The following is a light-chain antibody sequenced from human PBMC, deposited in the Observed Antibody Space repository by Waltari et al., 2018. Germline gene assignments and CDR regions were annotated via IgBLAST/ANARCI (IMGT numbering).Light chain of an antibody. J-gene: IGKJ1*01. CDR2: ASS. Sequence: AIRMTQSPSSLSASTGDRVPITCRASQDIIGHLAWYQIKPGKAPNRLIYASSTLQSGVPSRFSGSGSGSDFTLTISCLQSEDFATYYCQQYFTYPRTFGQGTKVEIK. CDR1: QDIIGH. CDR3: QQYFTYPRT. V-gene: IGKV1-8*01.